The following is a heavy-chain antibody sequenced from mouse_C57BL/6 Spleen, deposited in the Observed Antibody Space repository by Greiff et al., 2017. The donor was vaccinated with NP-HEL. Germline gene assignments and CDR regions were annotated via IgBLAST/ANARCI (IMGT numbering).Heavy chain of an antibody. CDR1: GYTFTSYW. D-gene: IGHD1-1*01. CDR3: AREADYYGAPEAY. CDR2: INPSSGYT. Sequence: VQLQQSGAELAKPGASVKLSCKASGYTFTSYWMHWVKQRPGQGLEWIGYINPSSGYTKYNQKFKDKATLTADKSSSTAYMQLSSRTYEDSAVYYCAREADYYGAPEAYWGQGTLVTVSA. J-gene: IGHJ3*01. V-gene: IGHV1-7*01.